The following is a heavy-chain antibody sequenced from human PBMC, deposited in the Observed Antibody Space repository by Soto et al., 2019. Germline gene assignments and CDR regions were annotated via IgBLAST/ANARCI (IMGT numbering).Heavy chain of an antibody. J-gene: IGHJ5*02. V-gene: IGHV3-48*02. CDR2: ISSSSTI. Sequence: GGSLRLSCAASGFTFSSYSMNWVRQAPGKGLEWVSYISSSSTIYYADSVKGRFTISRDDAKSSLYLQMNSLRDEDTAVYYCASNPVAAPNDCFDPWGQGTLVTVSS. D-gene: IGHD6-13*01. CDR3: ASNPVAAPNDCFDP. CDR1: GFTFSSYS.